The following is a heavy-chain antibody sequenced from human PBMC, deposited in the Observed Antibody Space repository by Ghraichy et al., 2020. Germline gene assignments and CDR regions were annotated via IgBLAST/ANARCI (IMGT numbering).Heavy chain of an antibody. Sequence: GSLRLSCTVSGGSISSGAYYWGWVRQPPGKGLEWIGSIYYSGSTYYNPSLKSRVTISVETSKSLFSLKLSSVTAADTAVYYCARHRKLGYCSGTNCLYYCDFWGQGALVTVSS. V-gene: IGHV4-39*01. CDR1: GGSISSGAYY. CDR3: ARHRKLGYCSGTNCLYYCDF. CDR2: IYYSGST. J-gene: IGHJ4*02. D-gene: IGHD2-2*01.